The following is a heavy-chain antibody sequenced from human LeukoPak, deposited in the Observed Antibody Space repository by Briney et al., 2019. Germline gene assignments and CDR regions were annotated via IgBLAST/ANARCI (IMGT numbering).Heavy chain of an antibody. D-gene: IGHD3-10*01. J-gene: IGHJ6*03. Sequence: GASVKVSCKASGYTFTGYYMHWVRQAPGQGLEWMGWINPNSGGTNYAQKFQGRVTMTRDTSISTAYMELSRLRSDDTAVYYCAREGSIYGSGSPSVSDYYYYMDVWGKGTTVTVSS. CDR1: GYTFTGYY. CDR2: INPNSGGT. CDR3: AREGSIYGSGSPSVSDYYYYMDV. V-gene: IGHV1-2*02.